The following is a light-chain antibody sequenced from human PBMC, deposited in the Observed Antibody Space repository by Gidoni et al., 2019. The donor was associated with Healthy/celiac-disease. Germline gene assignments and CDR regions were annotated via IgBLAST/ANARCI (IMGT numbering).Light chain of an antibody. Sequence: EIVLTQSPAPLSLSPGERATLTCRASQSVSSYLAWYQQKPGQAHRPRIYDASNRATGSPARFRGSGSGTDFNLTISSLEPEDFAVYYCQRRSNWTPLTFXGXTKVEIK. CDR1: QSVSSY. V-gene: IGKV3-11*01. CDR3: QRRSNWTPLT. CDR2: DAS. J-gene: IGKJ4*01.